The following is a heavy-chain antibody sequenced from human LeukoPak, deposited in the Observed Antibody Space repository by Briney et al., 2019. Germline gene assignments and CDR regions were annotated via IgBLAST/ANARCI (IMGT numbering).Heavy chain of an antibody. CDR1: GFTVSSNY. Sequence: GGSLRLSCAASGFTVSSNYMSWVRQAPGKGLEWVSVSYSGGSTYYADSVKGRFTISRDNSKNTLYLQMNSLRAEETAVYYCARHLRGYGGNDWGAFDIWGQGTMVTVSS. D-gene: IGHD4-23*01. CDR2: SYSGGST. J-gene: IGHJ3*02. CDR3: ARHLRGYGGNDWGAFDI. V-gene: IGHV3-66*02.